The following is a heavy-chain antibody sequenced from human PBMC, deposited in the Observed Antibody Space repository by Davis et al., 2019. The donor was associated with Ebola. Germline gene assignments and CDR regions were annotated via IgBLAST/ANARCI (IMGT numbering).Heavy chain of an antibody. CDR3: VRTTYGAPEY. CDR1: GFTFSSYW. V-gene: IGHV3-74*01. CDR2: ISSDGGIT. J-gene: IGHJ4*02. D-gene: IGHD4-17*01. Sequence: GESLKISCAASGFTFSSYWMHWVRQAPGKGLVYVSRISSDGGITSYADSVKGRFTISGDNAKSTLYLQMNSLTAEDTAVYYCVRTTYGAPEYWGQGTLVTVSS.